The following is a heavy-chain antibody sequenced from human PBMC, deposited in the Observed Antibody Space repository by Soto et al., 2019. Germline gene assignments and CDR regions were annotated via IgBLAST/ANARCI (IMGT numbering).Heavy chain of an antibody. J-gene: IGHJ4*02. V-gene: IGHV4-39*01. Sequence: SETLSLTCTVSGGSISSSSYYWGWIRQPPGKGLEWIGSIYYSGSTYYNPSLKSRVTISVDTSKNQFSLKLSSVTAADTAVYYCARRSEDGSGSYYGRPTGLVDYWGQGTLVTVSS. CDR3: ARRSEDGSGSYYGRPTGLVDY. CDR2: IYYSGST. D-gene: IGHD1-26*01. CDR1: GGSISSSSYY.